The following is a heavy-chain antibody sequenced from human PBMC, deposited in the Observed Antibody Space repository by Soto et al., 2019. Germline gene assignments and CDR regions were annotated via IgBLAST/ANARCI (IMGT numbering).Heavy chain of an antibody. J-gene: IGHJ6*02. CDR3: ARRLYSSSSYYYYGMDV. V-gene: IGHV5-10-1*01. D-gene: IGHD6-6*01. CDR1: GYSFTSYW. Sequence: PGESLKISCKGSGYSFTSYWISWVHQMPGKGLEWMGRIDPSDSYTNYSPSFQGHVTISADKSISTAYLQWSSLKASDTAMYYCARRLYSSSSYYYYGMDVWGQGTTVTVSS. CDR2: IDPSDSYT.